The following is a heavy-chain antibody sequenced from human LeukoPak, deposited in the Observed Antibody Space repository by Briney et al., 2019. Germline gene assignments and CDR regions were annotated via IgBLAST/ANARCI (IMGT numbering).Heavy chain of an antibody. CDR1: GFTFSSLA. CDR3: ARWGSGSYTDY. Sequence: GGSLRLSCAASGFTFSSLAMHWVRQAPGKGLEWVAVISSDVSRQYYADSVKGRFTLSRDNSKNTLYLQMNSLRAEDTAVYYCARWGSGSYTDYWGQGTLVTVSS. CDR2: ISSDVSRQ. D-gene: IGHD3-10*01. V-gene: IGHV3-30*04. J-gene: IGHJ4*02.